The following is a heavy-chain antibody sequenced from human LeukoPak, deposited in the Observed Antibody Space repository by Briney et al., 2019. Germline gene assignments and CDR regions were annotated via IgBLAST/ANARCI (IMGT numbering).Heavy chain of an antibody. CDR3: ARAYSSSFSPWAYYYMDV. CDR2: ISSSSNYI. V-gene: IGHV3-21*01. J-gene: IGHJ6*03. Sequence: GGSLRLSCAASGFAFRSRSMNWFRQAPGKGPEWVSSISSSSNYIEYADSVKGRFTISRDNVKNSLYLQMNSLRAEDTAVYYCARAYSSSFSPWAYYYMDVWGKGTTVTVSS. CDR1: GFAFRSRS. D-gene: IGHD6-6*01.